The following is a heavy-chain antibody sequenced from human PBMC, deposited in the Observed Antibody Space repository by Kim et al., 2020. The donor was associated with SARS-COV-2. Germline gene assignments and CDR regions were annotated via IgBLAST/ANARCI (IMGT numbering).Heavy chain of an antibody. CDR1: EDTVSSNSGV. CDR3: ARDAPGSSYFDY. J-gene: IGHJ4*02. V-gene: IGHV6-1*01. D-gene: IGHD6-13*01. Sequence: SQTLSLTCAISEDTVSSNSGVWNWIRQSPSRGLEWLGRTYYRSKWYTDYALSVKSRITINPDTSQNQFSLQLNSVTPEDTAVYFCARDAPGSSYFDYWGQGTLVTVSS. CDR2: TYYRSKWYT.